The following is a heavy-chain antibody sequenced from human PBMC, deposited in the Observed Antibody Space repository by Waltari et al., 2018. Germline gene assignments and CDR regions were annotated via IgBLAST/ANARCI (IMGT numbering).Heavy chain of an antibody. J-gene: IGHJ6*03. CDR3: ARDRYYYMDV. CDR1: RLTLSSDA. CDR2: ISYDGSNK. Sequence: QLQQLVSGGGVGYPRRSLGLSGSGSRLTLSSDALPWVRQAPGKGLGWVAVISYDGSNKYYADSVKGRFTISRDNSKNTLYLQMNSLRAEDTAVYYCARDRYYYMDVWGKGTTVTVSS. V-gene: IGHV3-30*01.